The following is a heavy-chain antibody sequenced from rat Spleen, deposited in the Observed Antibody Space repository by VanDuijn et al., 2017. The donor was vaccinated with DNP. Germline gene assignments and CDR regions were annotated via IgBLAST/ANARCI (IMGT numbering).Heavy chain of an antibody. CDR2: IQNGGST. D-gene: IGHD1-12*02. J-gene: IGHJ3*01. V-gene: IGHV2-27*01. Sequence: QVQLKESGPGLVQPSQTLSLTCTVSGFSLTSYDVHWVRQPPGKGLEWMGRIQNGGSTSFNSALQSRLTIKRDTSKSQIFLKMNSVQTEDTAMYFCARSQGYYYDGSYYPFAYWGQGTLVTVSS. CDR1: GFSLTSYD. CDR3: ARSQGYYYDGSYYPFAY.